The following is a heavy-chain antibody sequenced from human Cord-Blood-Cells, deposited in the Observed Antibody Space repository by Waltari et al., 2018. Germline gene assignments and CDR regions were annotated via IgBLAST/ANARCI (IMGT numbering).Heavy chain of an antibody. V-gene: IGHV3-30-3*01. CDR2: ISYDGSNK. Sequence: QVQLVESGGGVVQPGRSLRLSCAASGFTFSSYAMHWVRQAPGTGLGWVAVISYDGSNKYYADSVKGRFTISRDNSKNTLYLQMNSLRAEDTAVYYCAREVYYDFWSGYYYYYYGMDVWGQGTTVTVSS. CDR3: AREVYYDFWSGYYYYYYGMDV. D-gene: IGHD3-3*01. J-gene: IGHJ6*02. CDR1: GFTFSSYA.